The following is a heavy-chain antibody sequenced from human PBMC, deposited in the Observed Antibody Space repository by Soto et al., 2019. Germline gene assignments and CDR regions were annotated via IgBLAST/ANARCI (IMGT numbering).Heavy chain of an antibody. V-gene: IGHV4-59*10. CDR2: VYTSGST. CDR3: ARYTGYSDAFDI. D-gene: IGHD3-22*01. J-gene: IGHJ3*02. CDR1: GSISSYA. Sequence: GSISSYAWTWIRQTAGKGRQSIGRVYTSGSTNYNPSLKSRATMSVDTSKNQFSLKLTSVTAADTAVYYCARYTGYSDAFDIWGQGTMVTVSS.